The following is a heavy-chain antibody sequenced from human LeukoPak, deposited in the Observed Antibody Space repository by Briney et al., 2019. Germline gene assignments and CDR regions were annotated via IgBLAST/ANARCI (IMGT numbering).Heavy chain of an antibody. CDR1: GYTFTSYG. Sequence: ASVKVSCKASGYTFTSYGISWVRQAPGQGLEWMGSISAYNGNTNYAQKLQGRVTMATDTSTSTAYMELRSLRSDDTAVYYCARDSGVDTAMANADAFDIWGQGTMVTVSS. CDR2: ISAYNGNT. CDR3: ARDSGVDTAMANADAFDI. D-gene: IGHD5-18*01. J-gene: IGHJ3*02. V-gene: IGHV1-18*01.